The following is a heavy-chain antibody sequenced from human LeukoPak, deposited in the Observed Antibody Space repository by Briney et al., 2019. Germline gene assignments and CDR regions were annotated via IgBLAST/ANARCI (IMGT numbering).Heavy chain of an antibody. CDR1: GFTFSSYG. J-gene: IGHJ3*02. Sequence: GGSLRLSCAASGFTFSSYGMHWVRQAPGKGLEWVAVISYDGSNKYYADSVKGRFTISRDNSKNTLYLQVNSLRAEDTAVYYCAKDLGRWPTIEGFDAFDIWGQGTMVTVSS. CDR3: AKDLGRWPTIEGFDAFDI. CDR2: ISYDGSNK. V-gene: IGHV3-30*18. D-gene: IGHD5-24*01.